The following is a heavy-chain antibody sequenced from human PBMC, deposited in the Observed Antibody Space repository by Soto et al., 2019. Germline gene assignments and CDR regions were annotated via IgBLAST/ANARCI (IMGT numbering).Heavy chain of an antibody. D-gene: IGHD2-21*02. CDR2: VSGSGGNT. CDR1: GFTFSSYA. CDR3: AKGDASCGNSLLSDY. J-gene: IGHJ4*02. Sequence: EVQLLESGGGLVQPGGSLRLSCAASGFTFSSYAMSWVRQAPGKGLEWVSTVSGSGGNTYYADSVKGRFTISRDNSKNTVYVQMNSLRAEDTAIYYCAKGDASCGNSLLSDYWGQGTLVTVSS. V-gene: IGHV3-23*01.